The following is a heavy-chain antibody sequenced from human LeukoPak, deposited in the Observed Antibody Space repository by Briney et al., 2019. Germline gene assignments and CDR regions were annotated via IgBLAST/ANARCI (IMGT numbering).Heavy chain of an antibody. J-gene: IGHJ4*02. CDR3: AKARQGGTTVPYDY. V-gene: IGHV3-23*01. CDR2: ISGSGGRT. D-gene: IGHD4-17*01. CDR1: GFTFSSYA. Sequence: GGSPRLSCAASGFTFSSYAMSWVRQAPGKGLEWVSAISGSGGRTFYADSVNGRFTISRDNSKNTLYLQMNSLRAEDTAIYYCAKARQGGTTVPYDYWGQGTLVTVSS.